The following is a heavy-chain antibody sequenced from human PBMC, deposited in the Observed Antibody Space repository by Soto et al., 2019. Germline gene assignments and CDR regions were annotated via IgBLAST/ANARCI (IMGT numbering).Heavy chain of an antibody. CDR2: IIPILGTP. CDR1: VDSLSGYA. V-gene: IGHV1-69*10. CDR3: ARERSRYDRSGYYRPDY. Sequence: SVKVSCKTCVDSLSGYAISLVRQAPGQGLEWMGGIIPILGTPSYAQKFQGRVTITADKSTSTAYMELSSLRSEDTAVYYCARERSRYDRSGYYRPDYWGQGTLVTVSS. J-gene: IGHJ4*02. D-gene: IGHD3-22*01.